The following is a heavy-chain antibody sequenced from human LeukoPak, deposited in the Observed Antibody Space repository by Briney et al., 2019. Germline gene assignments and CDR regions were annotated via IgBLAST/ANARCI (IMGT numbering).Heavy chain of an antibody. J-gene: IGHJ4*02. D-gene: IGHD3-22*01. V-gene: IGHV4-59*01. CDR1: GGSISSYY. Sequence: SETLSLTCTVSGGSISSYYWSWIRQPPGKGLEWIGYIYYSGSTNYNPSLRSRVTISVDTSKNQFSLKLSSVTAADTAVYYCARTYYYDSSGYYFDYWGQGTLVTVSS. CDR3: ARTYYYDSSGYYFDY. CDR2: IYYSGST.